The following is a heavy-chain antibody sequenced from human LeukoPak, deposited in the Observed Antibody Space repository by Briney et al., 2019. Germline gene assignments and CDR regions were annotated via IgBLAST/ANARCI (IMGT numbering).Heavy chain of an antibody. J-gene: IGHJ3*02. V-gene: IGHV3-30-3*01. CDR3: ASNRVGGWSNGAFDI. D-gene: IGHD1-14*01. CDR1: GFTFSSYA. Sequence: GRSLRLSCAASGFTFSSYAMHWVRQAPGKGLEWVAVISYDGSNKYYADSVKGRFTISRDNSKNTLYLQMNSLRAEDTAVYYCASNRVGGWSNGAFDIWGQGTMVTVSS. CDR2: ISYDGSNK.